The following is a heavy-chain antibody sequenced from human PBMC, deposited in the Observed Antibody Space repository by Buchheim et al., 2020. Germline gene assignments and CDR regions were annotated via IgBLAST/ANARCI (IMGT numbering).Heavy chain of an antibody. CDR2: ISYDGSNK. V-gene: IGHV3-30*18. Sequence: QVQLVESGGGVVQPGRSLRLSCAASGFTFSSYGMHWVRQAPGKGLEWVAVISYDGSNKYYADSVKGRFTISRDNSKNTLYLQMNSLRAEDTAVYYYAKAIRVIAARPPDGYWGQGTL. CDR3: AKAIRVIAARPPDGY. CDR1: GFTFSSYG. J-gene: IGHJ4*02. D-gene: IGHD6-6*01.